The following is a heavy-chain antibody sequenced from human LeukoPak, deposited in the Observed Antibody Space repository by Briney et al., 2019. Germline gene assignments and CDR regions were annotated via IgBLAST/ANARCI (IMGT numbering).Heavy chain of an antibody. V-gene: IGHV3-23*01. D-gene: IGHD3-10*01. CDR3: AKDYHRNYYGSGSGAFDI. Sequence: GGSLRLFCAASGFTFSSYAMSWVRQAPGKGLEWVSAISGSGGSTYYADSVKGRFTISRDNSKNTLYLQMNSLRAEDTAVYYCAKDYHRNYYGSGSGAFDIWGQGTMVTVSS. CDR1: GFTFSSYA. J-gene: IGHJ3*02. CDR2: ISGSGGST.